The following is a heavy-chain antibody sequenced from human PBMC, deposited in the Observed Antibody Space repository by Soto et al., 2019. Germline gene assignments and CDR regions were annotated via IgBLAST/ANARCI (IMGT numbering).Heavy chain of an antibody. CDR3: ARHSRLGYCSSTSCQGGDNWFDP. CDR1: GGSVSSSSYY. Sequence: SETLSLTCTVSGGSVSSSSYYWGWIRQPPGKGLEWIGSIYYSGSTYYNPSLKSRVTISVDTSKNQFSLKLSSVTAADTAVYYCARHSRLGYCSSTSCQGGDNWFDPWGQGTLVTVS. J-gene: IGHJ5*02. V-gene: IGHV4-39*01. D-gene: IGHD2-2*01. CDR2: IYYSGST.